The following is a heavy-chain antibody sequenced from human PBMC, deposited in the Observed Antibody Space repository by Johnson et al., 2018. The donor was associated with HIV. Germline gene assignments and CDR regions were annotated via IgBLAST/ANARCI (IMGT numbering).Heavy chain of an antibody. V-gene: IGHV3-20*04. CDR3: VRGGAVAPSSGFDI. Sequence: EVQLVESGGGLVQPGGSLRLSCAASGFTFDDYGMSWVRQAPGKGLEWVSGSNWNGGSTGYGDSVKGRFTISRDNATNSLFLQMNIVRDEDTAVYYCVRGGAVAPSSGFDIWGQGTKVTVSS. J-gene: IGHJ3*02. CDR1: GFTFDDYG. CDR2: SNWNGGST. D-gene: IGHD6-19*01.